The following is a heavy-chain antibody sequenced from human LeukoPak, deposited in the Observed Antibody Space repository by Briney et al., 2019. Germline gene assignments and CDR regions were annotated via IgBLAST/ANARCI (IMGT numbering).Heavy chain of an antibody. J-gene: IGHJ4*02. D-gene: IGHD1-26*01. V-gene: IGHV3-21*04. CDR1: GFTFSNYN. Sequence: GGSLRLSCAVSGFTFSNYNMNWVRQAPGKGPEWVSFISTSSSYIYYADSVKGRFTISRDNAKNSLYLQMNSLRAEDTAVYYCARKVGAIDYWGQGTLVTVSS. CDR3: ARKVGAIDY. CDR2: ISTSSSYI.